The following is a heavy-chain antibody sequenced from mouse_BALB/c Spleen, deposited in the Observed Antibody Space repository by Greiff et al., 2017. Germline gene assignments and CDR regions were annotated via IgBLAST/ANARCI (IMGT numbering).Heavy chain of an antibody. Sequence: QVQLQQSGPELVKPGASVRISCKASGYTFTSYYIHWVKQRPGKGLEWIGWIYPGNVNTKYNEKFKGKATLTADKSSSTAYMQLSSLTSEDSAVYFCARDGYYLFAYWGQGTLVTVSA. V-gene: IGHV1S56*01. CDR1: GYTFTSYY. D-gene: IGHD2-3*01. J-gene: IGHJ3*01. CDR3: ARDGYYLFAY. CDR2: IYPGNVNT.